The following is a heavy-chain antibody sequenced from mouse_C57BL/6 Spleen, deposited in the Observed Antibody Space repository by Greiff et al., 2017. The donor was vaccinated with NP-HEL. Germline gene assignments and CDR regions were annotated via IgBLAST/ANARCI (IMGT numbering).Heavy chain of an antibody. V-gene: IGHV1-50*01. CDR1: GYTFTSYW. CDR2: IDPSDSYP. Sequence: QVQLQQPGAELVKPGASVKLSCKASGYTFTSYWMQWVKQRPGQGLEWIGEIDPSDSYPNYNQKFKGKATLTVDTSSSTAYMQLSSLASEDSAVYYCARSYPLSTVVAPYYAMDYWGQGTSVTVSS. D-gene: IGHD1-1*01. CDR3: ARSYPLSTVVAPYYAMDY. J-gene: IGHJ4*01.